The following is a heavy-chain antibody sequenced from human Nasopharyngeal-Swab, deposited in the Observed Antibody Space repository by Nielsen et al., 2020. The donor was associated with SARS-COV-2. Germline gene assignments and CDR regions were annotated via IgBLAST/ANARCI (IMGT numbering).Heavy chain of an antibody. CDR2: ISYDGSNK. CDR3: AKAFAPTAVAGTAPLGY. D-gene: IGHD6-19*01. J-gene: IGHJ4*02. Sequence: WIRQPPGKGLEWVAVISYDGSNKYYADSVKGRFTISRDNSKNTLYLQMNSLKAEDTAVYYCAKAFAPTAVAGTAPLGYWGQGTLVTVSS. V-gene: IGHV3-30*18.